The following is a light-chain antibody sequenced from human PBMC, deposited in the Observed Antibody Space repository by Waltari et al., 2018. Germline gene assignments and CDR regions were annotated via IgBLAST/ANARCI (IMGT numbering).Light chain of an antibody. CDR3: YSATDNNLRV. J-gene: IGLJ3*02. CDR2: NDS. CDR1: LLSTKY. Sequence: SYELTQPSSVSVSPGQTARITCSGDLLSTKYARWFQQRPGQAPVLVIYNDSERPSGIPERFSGSSSGTTVILTISGAQVEDEADYYCYSATDNNLRVFGGGTKLTVL. V-gene: IGLV3-27*01.